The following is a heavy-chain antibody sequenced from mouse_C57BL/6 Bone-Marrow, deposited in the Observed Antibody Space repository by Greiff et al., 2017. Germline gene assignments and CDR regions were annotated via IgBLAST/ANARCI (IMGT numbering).Heavy chain of an antibody. V-gene: IGHV1-55*01. D-gene: IGHD1-1*01. CDR3: AREGIYYYGSSPLGLGV. CDR1: GYTFTSYW. Sequence: QVQLQQPGAELVKPGASVKMSCKASGYTFTSYWITWVKQRPGQGLEWIGDIYPGSGSTSYNEKFKSKATLTVDTSSSTAYMQLSSLTSEDSAVYYCAREGIYYYGSSPLGLGVWGTGTTVTVSS. J-gene: IGHJ1*03. CDR2: IYPGSGST.